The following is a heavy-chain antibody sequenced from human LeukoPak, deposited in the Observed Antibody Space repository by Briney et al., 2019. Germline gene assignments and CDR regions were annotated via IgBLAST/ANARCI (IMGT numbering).Heavy chain of an antibody. J-gene: IGHJ4*02. Sequence: GGSLRLSCAASGFTFRSYSMNWVRQAPGKGLEWVSSISSSSNYIYYADSLKGRFTISRDNAKNSLYLQMNSLRAEDTAVYYCARDPTSIAAPHYFDYWGQGTLVTVSS. CDR1: GFTFRSYS. CDR3: ARDPTSIAAPHYFDY. D-gene: IGHD6-6*01. CDR2: ISSSSNYI. V-gene: IGHV3-21*01.